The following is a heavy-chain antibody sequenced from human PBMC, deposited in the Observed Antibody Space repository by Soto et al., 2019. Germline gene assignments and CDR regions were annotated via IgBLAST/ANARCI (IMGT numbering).Heavy chain of an antibody. CDR1: GGSIRTYS. Sequence: QVQLHESGPGLVKPSETLSLTCAVSGGSIRTYSWSWIRQPPGKGLEWIGYIYYTGRTNYNPSLKSRVTISVDTSKNQFSLKLNSVTAADTAVYYWARHPVGLGGMDVWGQGTTVTVS. CDR2: IYYTGRT. V-gene: IGHV4-59*08. J-gene: IGHJ6*02. D-gene: IGHD3-9*01. CDR3: ARHPVGLGGMDV.